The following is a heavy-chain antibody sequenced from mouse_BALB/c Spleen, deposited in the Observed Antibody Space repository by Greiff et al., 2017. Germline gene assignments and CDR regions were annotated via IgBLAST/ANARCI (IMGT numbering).Heavy chain of an antibody. CDR3: ARGTYDYDGRDYAMDY. D-gene: IGHD2-4*01. CDR1: GFTFSSYA. CDR2: ISSGGST. J-gene: IGHJ4*01. V-gene: IGHV5-6-5*01. Sequence: EVKLMESGGGLVKPGGSLKLSCAASGFTFSSYAMSWVRQTPEKRLEWVASISSGGSTYYPDSVKGRFTISRDNARNILYLQMSSLRSEDTAMYYCARGTYDYDGRDYAMDYWGQGTSVTVSS.